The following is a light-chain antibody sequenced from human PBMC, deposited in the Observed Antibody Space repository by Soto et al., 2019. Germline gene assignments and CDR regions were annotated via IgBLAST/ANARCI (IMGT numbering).Light chain of an antibody. CDR3: QQSYSIPIT. V-gene: IGKV1-39*01. CDR1: QSISSY. Sequence: DIQMTQSPSSLSASVGDRVTITCRASQSISSYLNWYQQKPGKAPKILIYAASSLQSGVPSRFSGSGSGTDFTLTISSLQHEDFATYYCQQSYSIPITFGQGTRLEIK. CDR2: AAS. J-gene: IGKJ5*01.